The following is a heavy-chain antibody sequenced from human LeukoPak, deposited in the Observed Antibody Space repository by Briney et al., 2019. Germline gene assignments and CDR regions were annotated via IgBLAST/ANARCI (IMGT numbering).Heavy chain of an antibody. J-gene: IGHJ4*02. Sequence: ASVKVSCKASGYTFTTHDINWVRQATGQGLEWLGWMSPNSGDTGYAQKYQGRVTMTSDSSISTAYMELSSLRSEDTAIYYCVRTPPNWGFDYWGQGTLVTVSS. CDR3: VRTPPNWGFDY. V-gene: IGHV1-8*01. CDR2: MSPNSGDT. CDR1: GYTFTTHD. D-gene: IGHD7-27*01.